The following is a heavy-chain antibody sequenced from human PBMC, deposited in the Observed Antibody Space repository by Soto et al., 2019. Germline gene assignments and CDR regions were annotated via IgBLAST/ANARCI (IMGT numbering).Heavy chain of an antibody. CDR3: ARHAPDYGDPTPIDY. CDR2: IYYSGST. CDR1: GGSISSYY. Sequence: QVQLQESGPGLVKPSETLSLTCTVSGGSISSYYWSWIRQPPGKGLEWIGYIYYSGSTNYNPSLKSRVTISVDTSKNQFSLKLSSVTAADTAVYYCARHAPDYGDPTPIDYWGQGTLVTVSS. D-gene: IGHD4-17*01. V-gene: IGHV4-59*08. J-gene: IGHJ4*02.